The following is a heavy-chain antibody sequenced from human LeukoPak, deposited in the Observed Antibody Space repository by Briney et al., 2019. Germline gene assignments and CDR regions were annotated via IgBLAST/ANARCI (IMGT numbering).Heavy chain of an antibody. Sequence: SETLSLTCTVSGGSISSYYWSWIRQPPGKGLEWIGYIYYSGSTNYNPSLKSRVTISVDTSKNQFSLKLSSVTVADTAVYYCARDRNLVVVPAVANFDYWGQGTLVTVSS. CDR2: IYYSGST. V-gene: IGHV4-59*12. CDR3: ARDRNLVVVPAVANFDY. CDR1: GGSISSYY. D-gene: IGHD2-2*01. J-gene: IGHJ4*02.